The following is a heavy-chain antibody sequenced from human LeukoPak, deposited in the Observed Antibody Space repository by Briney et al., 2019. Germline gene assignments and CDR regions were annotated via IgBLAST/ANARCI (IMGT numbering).Heavy chain of an antibody. J-gene: IGHJ4*02. V-gene: IGHV1-69*04. CDR2: IIPVLGMT. CDR1: GGTLNSYA. CDR3: ATRMTTVTTTVWD. Sequence: SVKVSCKTSGGTLNSYAISWVRQAPGQGLEWMGRIIPVLGMTNYAQKFQGRLTITADKATSTVYLDLSSLRSEDTAVYYCATRMTTVTTTVWDWGQGTPVTVSS. D-gene: IGHD4-17*01.